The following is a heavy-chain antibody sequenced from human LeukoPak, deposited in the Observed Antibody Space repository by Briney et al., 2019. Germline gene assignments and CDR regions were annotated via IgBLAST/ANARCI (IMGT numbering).Heavy chain of an antibody. CDR3: VFSLVTDFDS. D-gene: IGHD2-21*02. Sequence: GGSLGLSCAASGFTFITYSMNWVRQAPGQGLEWISYISSGSSTIYYADSVKGRFTISRDNAKNSLYLQMNSLRDEDTAVYYCVFSLVTDFDSWGQGTLVTVSS. CDR1: GFTFITYS. J-gene: IGHJ4*02. V-gene: IGHV3-48*02. CDR2: ISSGSSTI.